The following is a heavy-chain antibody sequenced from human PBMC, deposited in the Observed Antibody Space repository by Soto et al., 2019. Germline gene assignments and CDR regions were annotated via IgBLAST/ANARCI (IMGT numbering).Heavy chain of an antibody. V-gene: IGHV4-4*07. CDR3: AGDQGYYYSGLDV. CDR2: IYTSGST. J-gene: IGHJ6*02. Sequence: PSETLSLTCTVSGGSISDYHWSWIRQPAGKGLEWIGRIYTSGSTNYNTSLKSRVTISVDTSKNQLSLKLNSVTAADTAVYFCAGDQGYYYSGLDVWGQGTTVTVSS. CDR1: GGSISDYH.